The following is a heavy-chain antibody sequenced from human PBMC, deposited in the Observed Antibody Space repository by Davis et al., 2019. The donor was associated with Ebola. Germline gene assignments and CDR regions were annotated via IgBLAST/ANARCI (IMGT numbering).Heavy chain of an antibody. CDR3: AKGGKYCSGGGCYSDS. D-gene: IGHD2-15*01. Sequence: GESLKISCVTSGFSFSNLAMHWVRQVPGKGLEWVALISGDGFRKYYADSIKGRFIISRDNNKNALYLQMNNLGAEDTAFYYCAKGGKYCSGGGCYSDSWGQGTLVTVSS. V-gene: IGHV3-43*02. CDR2: ISGDGFRK. J-gene: IGHJ4*02. CDR1: GFSFSNLA.